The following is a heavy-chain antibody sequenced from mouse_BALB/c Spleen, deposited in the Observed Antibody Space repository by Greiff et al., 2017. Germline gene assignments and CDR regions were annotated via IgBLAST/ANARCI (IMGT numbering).Heavy chain of an antibody. D-gene: IGHD2-2*01. V-gene: IGHV1-14*01. CDR1: GYTFTSYV. CDR2: INPYNDGT. J-gene: IGHJ3*01. CDR3: ARSTDYGYDVGWFAY. Sequence: SGPELVKPGASVKMSCKASGYTFTSYVMHWVKQKPGQGLEWIGYINPYNDGTKYNEKFKGKATLTSDKSSSTAYMELSSLTSEDSAVYYGARSTDYGYDVGWFAYWGQGTLVTVSA.